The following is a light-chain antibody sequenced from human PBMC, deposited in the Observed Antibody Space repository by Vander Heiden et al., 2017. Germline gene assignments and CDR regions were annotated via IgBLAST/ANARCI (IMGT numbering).Light chain of an antibody. CDR2: GAS. V-gene: IGKV3-11*01. J-gene: IGKJ2*01. CDR3: QQCTNWPPEYT. Sequence: ESVLTQSPATLSLSPGERATPSCRASQSVNYFAWYQQKPGQAPRLLIYGASNRATGSPARFSGSGSGADFTLTISSLEPEDSAIYYCQQCTNWPPEYTFGQGTKLEIK. CDR1: QSVNY.